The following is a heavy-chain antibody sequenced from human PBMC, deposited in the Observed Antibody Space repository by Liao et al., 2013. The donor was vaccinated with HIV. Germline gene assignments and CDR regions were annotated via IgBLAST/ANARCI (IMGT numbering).Heavy chain of an antibody. Sequence: QVQLQQWGAGLLKPSETLSLTCAVYGGSFSGYYWSWIRQPPGKGLEWIGEINHSGSTNYNPSLKSRVTISVDTSKNQFSLKLSSVTAADTAVYYCARASAELSYYFDYWGQGTLVTVSS. D-gene: IGHD1-14*01. V-gene: IGHV4-34*01. J-gene: IGHJ4*02. CDR1: GGSFSGYY. CDR2: INHSGST. CDR3: ARASAELSYYFDY.